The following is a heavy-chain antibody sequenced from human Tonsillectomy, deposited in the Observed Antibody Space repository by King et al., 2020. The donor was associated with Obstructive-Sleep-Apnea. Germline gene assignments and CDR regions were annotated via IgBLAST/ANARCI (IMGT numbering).Heavy chain of an antibody. CDR2: ISSSSSTI. CDR1: GFTFSSYS. D-gene: IGHD3-3*01. V-gene: IGHV3-48*04. J-gene: IGHJ4*02. Sequence: VQLVESGGGLVQPGGSLRLSCAASGFTFSSYSMNWVRQAPGKGLEWVSYISSSSSTIYYADSVKGRFTISRDNAKNSLYLQMNSLRAEDTAVYYCARDGVSDYWGQGTLVTVSS. CDR3: ARDGVSDY.